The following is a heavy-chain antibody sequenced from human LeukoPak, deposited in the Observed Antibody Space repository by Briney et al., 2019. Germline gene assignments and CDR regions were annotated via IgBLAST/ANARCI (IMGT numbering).Heavy chain of an antibody. CDR2: INHSGST. V-gene: IGHV4-34*01. CDR1: GGSFSGYY. D-gene: IGHD5-18*01. Sequence: SETLSLTCAVYGGSFSGYYWSWIRQPPGKGLEWIGEINHSGSTNYNPSLKSRVTISVDTSKNQFSLKLSSVTAADTAVYYCARGRYSYGPDYWGQGTLDTVSS. J-gene: IGHJ4*02. CDR3: ARGRYSYGPDY.